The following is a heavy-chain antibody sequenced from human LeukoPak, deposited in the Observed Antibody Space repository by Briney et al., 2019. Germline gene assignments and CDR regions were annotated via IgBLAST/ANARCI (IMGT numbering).Heavy chain of an antibody. CDR2: LNPTGGNT. CDR3: ARSVGGVVTVYYFDY. CDR1: GYTFTSYY. J-gene: IGHJ4*02. Sequence: ASVKVSCKASGYTFTSYYMHWVRQAPGQGLEWMGILNPTGGNTSYAQKLQGRVTMTTDTSTSTAYMELRSLRSDDTAVYYCARSVGGVVTVYYFDYWGQGTLVTVSS. V-gene: IGHV1-46*01. D-gene: IGHD3-3*01.